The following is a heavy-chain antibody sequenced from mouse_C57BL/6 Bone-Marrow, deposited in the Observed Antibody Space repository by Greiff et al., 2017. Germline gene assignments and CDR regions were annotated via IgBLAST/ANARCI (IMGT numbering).Heavy chain of an antibody. CDR3: ATTYYYGYFDY. V-gene: IGHV1-69*01. Sequence: VQLQQPGAELVMPWASVTLSCKASGYTLTSYWMHWVQQRPGQGLEWIGEIDPSDSSTNYNPKFKGKSTLTVDKSSSTAYMQLSSLTSEDAADYYCATTYYYGYFDYWGQGTTLTVSS. CDR1: GYTLTSYW. D-gene: IGHD1-1*01. J-gene: IGHJ2*01. CDR2: IDPSDSST.